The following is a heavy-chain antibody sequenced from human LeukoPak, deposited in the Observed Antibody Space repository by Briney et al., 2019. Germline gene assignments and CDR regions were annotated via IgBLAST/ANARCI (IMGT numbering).Heavy chain of an antibody. CDR3: VRRGGQLLVSYYYYYYMDL. V-gene: IGHV1-8*01. CDR1: GYTFTNYD. D-gene: IGHD6-6*01. CDR2: MNPNSGNT. J-gene: IGHJ6*03. Sequence: GASVKVSCKASGYTFTNYDINWVRQATGQGLEWMGWMNPNSGNTGFAQKFQGRVTMTRNTSVSTAYMELSSLRSEDTAVYYCVRRGGQLLVSYYYYYYMDLWGKGTTVTVSS.